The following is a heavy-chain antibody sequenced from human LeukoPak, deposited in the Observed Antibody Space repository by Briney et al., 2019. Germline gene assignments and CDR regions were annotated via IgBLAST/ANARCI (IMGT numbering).Heavy chain of an antibody. V-gene: IGHV1-69*05. CDR3: ARDRQTYDDYDP. J-gene: IGHJ5*02. D-gene: IGHD4-17*01. Sequence: ASVKVSCKASGGTFSSYAISWVRQAPGQGLEWMGRIIPIFGTANYAQKFQGRVTITTDESTSTAYMELSSLRSEDTAVYYCARDRQTYDDYDPWGQGTLVTVSS. CDR2: IIPIFGTA. CDR1: GGTFSSYA.